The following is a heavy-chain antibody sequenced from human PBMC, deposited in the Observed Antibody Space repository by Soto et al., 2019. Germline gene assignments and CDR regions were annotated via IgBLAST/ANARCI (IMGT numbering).Heavy chain of an antibody. CDR1: GFTFGAYA. Sequence: QVQLVESGGGVVQPGGSLRLSCAGSGFTFGAYAMHWVRQAPVKGLEWVAVISYDGSSKNYADSVKGRFTISRDNSKYTLFLQVSSLRDEDTALYYCARGAVTTNYYYYGMDVWGRGTTVTVSS. J-gene: IGHJ6*02. CDR3: ARGAVTTNYYYYGMDV. CDR2: ISYDGSSK. V-gene: IGHV3-30-3*01. D-gene: IGHD4-17*01.